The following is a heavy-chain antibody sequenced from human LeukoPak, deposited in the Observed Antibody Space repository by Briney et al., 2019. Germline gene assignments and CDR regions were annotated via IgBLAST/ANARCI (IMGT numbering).Heavy chain of an antibody. J-gene: IGHJ5*02. CDR1: GGSISSYY. CDR3: AMDLRGYDRSWFDP. Sequence: PSETLSLNCTVSGGSISSYYWSWIRQPAGKGLEWIGRIYTSGSTNYNPSLKSRVTMSVDTSKNQFSLELSSVTAADTAVYYCAMDLRGYDRSWFDPWGQGTLVTVSS. CDR2: IYTSGST. V-gene: IGHV4-4*07. D-gene: IGHD5-12*01.